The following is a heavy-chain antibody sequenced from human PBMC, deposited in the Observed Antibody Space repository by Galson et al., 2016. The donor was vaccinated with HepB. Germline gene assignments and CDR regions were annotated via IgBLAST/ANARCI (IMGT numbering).Heavy chain of an antibody. V-gene: IGHV6-1*01. CDR1: GDSVSNSNAG. Sequence: CAISGDSVSNSNAGWNWIRQSPSRGLEWLGRTYYRSKWSYDYADSVRSRIAIHPDTTKIQVSLQLSSVTVEDTAIYYWTRVRELGRGLHSWGQGTLVIVSS. CDR2: TYYRSKWSY. D-gene: IGHD7-27*01. CDR3: TRVRELGRGLHS. J-gene: IGHJ4*02.